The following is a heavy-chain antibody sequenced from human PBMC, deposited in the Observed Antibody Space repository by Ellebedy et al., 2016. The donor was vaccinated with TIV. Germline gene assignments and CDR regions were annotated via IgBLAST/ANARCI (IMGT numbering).Heavy chain of an antibody. Sequence: GGSLRLXXAASGFTFSSYGMHWVRQAPGKGLEWVAVISYDGSNKYYADSVKGRFTISRDNSKNTLYLQMNSLRAEDTAVYYCAKDAALYDSSGLFDYWGQGTLVTVSS. D-gene: IGHD3-22*01. J-gene: IGHJ4*02. CDR2: ISYDGSNK. CDR3: AKDAALYDSSGLFDY. CDR1: GFTFSSYG. V-gene: IGHV3-30*18.